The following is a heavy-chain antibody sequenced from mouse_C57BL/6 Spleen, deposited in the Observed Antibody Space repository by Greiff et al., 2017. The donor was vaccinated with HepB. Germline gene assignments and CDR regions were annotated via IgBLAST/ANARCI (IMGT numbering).Heavy chain of an antibody. V-gene: IGHV5-17*01. D-gene: IGHD1-1*01. Sequence: EVKLMESGGGLVKPGGSLKLSCAASGFTFSDYGMHWVRQAPEKGLEWVAYISSGSSTIYYAATVKGRFTISRDNAKNTLFLQMTSLRSEDTAMYYCARWAVGYAMDYWGQGTSVTVSS. CDR1: GFTFSDYG. J-gene: IGHJ4*01. CDR3: ARWAVGYAMDY. CDR2: ISSGSSTI.